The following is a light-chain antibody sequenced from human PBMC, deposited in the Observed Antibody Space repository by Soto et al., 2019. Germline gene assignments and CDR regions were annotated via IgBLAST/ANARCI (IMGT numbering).Light chain of an antibody. CDR3: QQYNAWPLT. CDR1: QSVNSH. CDR2: GAS. J-gene: IGKJ4*01. V-gene: IGKV3-15*01. Sequence: EIVMTQSPATLSVSPGERATLSCRASQSVNSHLAWYQQKPGQAPRLLIYGASTRATGSPVRFSGSRSGTEFTLTISSLQTADFAVYYCQQYNAWPLTFGGGTKVEIK.